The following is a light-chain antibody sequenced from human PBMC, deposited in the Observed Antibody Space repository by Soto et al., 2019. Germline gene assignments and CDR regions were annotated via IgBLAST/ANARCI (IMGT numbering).Light chain of an antibody. CDR3: QQLNNYPLT. Sequence: IQLTQSPSYLSASVGDRVTITCLASQGISSYLAWYQQKPGKAPKLLIYAASTLQSGVPSRFSGSGSGTDFTLTISSLQPEDFATYYCQQLNNYPLTFGQGTRLEIK. CDR1: QGISSY. J-gene: IGKJ5*01. V-gene: IGKV1-9*01. CDR2: AAS.